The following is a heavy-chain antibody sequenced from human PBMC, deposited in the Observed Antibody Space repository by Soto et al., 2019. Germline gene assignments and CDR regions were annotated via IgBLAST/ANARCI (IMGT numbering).Heavy chain of an antibody. V-gene: IGHV4-31*03. CDR2: IYYSGST. CDR1: GGSISSGGYY. J-gene: IGHJ5*02. D-gene: IGHD6-6*01. CDR3: ARYQSSIAALNWFDP. Sequence: LSLTCTVSGGSISSGGYYWSWIRQHPGKGLEWIGYIYYSGSTYYNPSLKSRVTISVDTSKNQFSLKLSSVTAADTAVYYCARYQSSIAALNWFDPWGQGTLVTVSS.